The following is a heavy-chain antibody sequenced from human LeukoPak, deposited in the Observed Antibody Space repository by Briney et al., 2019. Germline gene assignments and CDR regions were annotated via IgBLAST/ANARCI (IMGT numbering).Heavy chain of an antibody. J-gene: IGHJ4*02. CDR1: GFSFTAYV. D-gene: IGHD2-21*01. Sequence: GGSLRLSCAASGFSFTAYVMIWVRQAPGKGLEWVSSISGSGITTYYADSVKGRFTISKDNSKNTLYMQMNSLRPEDTAVYYCAKKADSTYSLDNWGQGTLVTVSS. CDR3: AKKADSTYSLDN. CDR2: ISGSGITT. V-gene: IGHV3-23*01.